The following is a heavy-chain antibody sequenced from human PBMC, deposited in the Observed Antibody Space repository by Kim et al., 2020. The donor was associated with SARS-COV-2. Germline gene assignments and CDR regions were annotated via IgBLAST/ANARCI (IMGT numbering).Heavy chain of an antibody. J-gene: IGHJ4*02. Sequence: GGSLRLSCAASGFTFSSYGMHWVRQAPGKGLEWVAVIWYDGSNKYYADSVKGRFTISRDNSKNTLYLQMNSLRAEDTAVYYCARYLGPGPRFGELAGGLGYWGQGTLVTVSS. CDR1: GFTFSSYG. V-gene: IGHV3-33*01. CDR3: ARYLGPGPRFGELAGGLGY. CDR2: IWYDGSNK. D-gene: IGHD3-10*01.